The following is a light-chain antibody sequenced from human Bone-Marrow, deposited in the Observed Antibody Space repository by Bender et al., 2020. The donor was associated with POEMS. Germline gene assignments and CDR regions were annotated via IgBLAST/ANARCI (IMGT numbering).Light chain of an antibody. V-gene: IGLV2-14*02. Sequence: QSALTQPASVSGSPGQSITISCTGTSSDVGSFNLVSWYQQHPGKVPKLMIYDVTKRPSGVPDRFSGSKSGNTASLTVSGLQAEDEADYYCASFAGSNNPVVFGGGTKLTVL. J-gene: IGLJ2*01. CDR2: DVT. CDR1: SSDVGSFNL. CDR3: ASFAGSNNPVV.